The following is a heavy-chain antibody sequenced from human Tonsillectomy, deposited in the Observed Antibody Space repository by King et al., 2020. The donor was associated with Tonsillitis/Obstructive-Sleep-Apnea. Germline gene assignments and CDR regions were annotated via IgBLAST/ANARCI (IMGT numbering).Heavy chain of an antibody. CDR1: GGTFSSYA. CDR2: IIPILGIG. CDR3: ARLYDSSGYYYGLDDAFDV. Sequence: EQLVQSGAEVKKPGSSVKVSCKASGGTFSSYAITWVRQAPGQGLEWVGRIIPILGIGNFAQKFQGRVTITADKSTSTAYMELNSLRSEDTAVYYCARLYDSSGYYYGLDDAFDVWGQGTMVTVSS. V-gene: IGHV1-69*09. J-gene: IGHJ3*01. D-gene: IGHD3-22*01.